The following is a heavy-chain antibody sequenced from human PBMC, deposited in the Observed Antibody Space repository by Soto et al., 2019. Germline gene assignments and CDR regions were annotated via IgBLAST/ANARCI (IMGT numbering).Heavy chain of an antibody. Sequence: GGSLRFSCAASGFTFSSYSMNWVRQAPGKGLEWVSYISSSSSTIYYADSVKGRFTISRDNAKNSLYLQMNSLRDEDTAVYYCARGRSGSPLWFDPWGQGTLVTVSS. V-gene: IGHV3-48*02. CDR1: GFTFSSYS. J-gene: IGHJ5*02. D-gene: IGHD1-26*01. CDR2: ISSSSSTI. CDR3: ARGRSGSPLWFDP.